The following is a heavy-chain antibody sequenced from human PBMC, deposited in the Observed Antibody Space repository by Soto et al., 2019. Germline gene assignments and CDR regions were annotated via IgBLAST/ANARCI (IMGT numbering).Heavy chain of an antibody. V-gene: IGHV4-34*01. CDR1: GGSFSGYY. D-gene: IGHD3-10*01. CDR3: ARIGRGVFDY. Sequence: SETLSLTCAVYGGSFSGYYWSWIRQPPGKGLEWIGEINHSGSTNYNPSLKSRVTISVDTSKNQFSLKLSSVTAADTAVYYCARIGRGVFDYWGQGTLVTVSS. CDR2: INHSGST. J-gene: IGHJ4*02.